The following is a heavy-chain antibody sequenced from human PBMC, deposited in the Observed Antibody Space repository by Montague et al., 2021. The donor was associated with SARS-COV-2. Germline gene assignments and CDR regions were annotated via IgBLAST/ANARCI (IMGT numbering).Heavy chain of an antibody. J-gene: IGHJ4*02. CDR3: ARDEVSSGHDY. V-gene: IGHV4-31*03. CDR1: GVSISSGGYY. CDR2: IYYSGNS. D-gene: IGHD3-22*01. Sequence: TLSLTCTVSGVSISSGGYYWSWIRQHPGKGLEWIGYIYYSGNSYYNLSLKSRVTISVDTSKNQLSLKLSAVTAADTAVYYCARDEVSSGHDYWGQGTLVTVSS.